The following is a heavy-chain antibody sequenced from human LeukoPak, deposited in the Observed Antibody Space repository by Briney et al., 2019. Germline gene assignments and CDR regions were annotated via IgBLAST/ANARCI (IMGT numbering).Heavy chain of an antibody. V-gene: IGHV3-23*01. CDR1: GFTFSNYG. D-gene: IGHD3-3*01. J-gene: IGHJ4*02. CDR3: ASLYDFWSPFDY. Sequence: GGSLRLSCAASGFTFSNYGMSWVRQAPGKGLEWVSGISGSGDSTFYADSVKGRFTISRDNAKNSLYLQMNSLRAEDTAVYYCASLYDFWSPFDYWGQGTLVTVSS. CDR2: ISGSGDST.